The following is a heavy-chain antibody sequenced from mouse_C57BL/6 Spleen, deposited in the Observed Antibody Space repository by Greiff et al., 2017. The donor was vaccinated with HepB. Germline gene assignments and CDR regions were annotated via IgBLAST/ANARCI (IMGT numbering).Heavy chain of an antibody. D-gene: IGHD2-4*01. CDR3: ARDDDYDEGDYFDY. CDR1: GFTFSSYA. V-gene: IGHV5-4*01. Sequence: EVQVVESGGGLVKPGGSLKLSCAASGFTFSSYAMSWVRQTPEKRLEWVATISDGGSYTYYPDNVKGRFTISRDNAKNNLYLQISHLTSEDTAMYYCARDDDYDEGDYFDYWGQGTTLTVSS. J-gene: IGHJ2*01. CDR2: ISDGGSYT.